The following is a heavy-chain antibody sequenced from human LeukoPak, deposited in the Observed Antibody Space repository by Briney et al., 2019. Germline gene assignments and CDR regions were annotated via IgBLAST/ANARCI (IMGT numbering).Heavy chain of an antibody. D-gene: IGHD1-26*01. CDR1: GFTFRDYA. CDR3: ARDLLGGSRRPGAPDY. CDR2: VRSEAYGGTT. V-gene: IGHV3-49*04. J-gene: IGHJ4*02. Sequence: PGGSLRLSCTASGFTFRDYAMSWVRQAPGKGLEWVGFVRSEAYGGTTEYAASVQGRFIVSRDDSKSIAYLQMNSLKVEDTAVYYCARDLLGGSRRPGAPDYWGQGTLVTVSP.